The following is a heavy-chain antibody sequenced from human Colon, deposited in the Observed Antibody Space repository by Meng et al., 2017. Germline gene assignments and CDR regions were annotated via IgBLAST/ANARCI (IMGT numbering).Heavy chain of an antibody. CDR3: DRALGYEAH. CDR1: GFTFRAYW. Sequence: ESLKISCAAPGFTFRAYWMHWVRQAPGKGLEWVSRIDGESNDPTYADSVTGRFTISRDNAKNTMYLQMNNLRAEDTAIYYCDRALGYEAHWGRGTLVTVSS. CDR2: IDGESNDP. J-gene: IGHJ4*01. D-gene: IGHD2-15*01. V-gene: IGHV3-74*03.